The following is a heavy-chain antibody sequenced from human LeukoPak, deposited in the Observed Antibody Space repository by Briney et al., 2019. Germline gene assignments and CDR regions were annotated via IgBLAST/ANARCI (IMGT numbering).Heavy chain of an antibody. Sequence: PGGSLRLSCAASGFTFSSYGMHWVRQAPGKGLEWVAFIRYDGSNKYYADSVKGRFTISRDNSKNTLYLQMNSLRAEDTAVYYCAKDANYYDSSGFSFDYFDYWGQGTLVTVSS. D-gene: IGHD3-22*01. CDR3: AKDANYYDSSGFSFDYFDY. V-gene: IGHV3-30*02. CDR2: IRYDGSNK. CDR1: GFTFSSYG. J-gene: IGHJ4*02.